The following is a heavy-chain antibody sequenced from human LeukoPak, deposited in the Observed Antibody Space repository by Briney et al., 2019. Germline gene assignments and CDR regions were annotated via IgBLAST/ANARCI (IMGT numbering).Heavy chain of an antibody. Sequence: ASVKASCEASGYTFTSYAMHWVRQAPGQRLEWMGWINAGNGNTKYSQKFQGRVTITRDTSASTAYMELSSLRSEDTAVYYCARAPYSRVFDYWGQGTLVTVSS. V-gene: IGHV1-3*01. D-gene: IGHD6-13*01. CDR3: ARAPYSRVFDY. J-gene: IGHJ4*02. CDR2: INAGNGNT. CDR1: GYTFTSYA.